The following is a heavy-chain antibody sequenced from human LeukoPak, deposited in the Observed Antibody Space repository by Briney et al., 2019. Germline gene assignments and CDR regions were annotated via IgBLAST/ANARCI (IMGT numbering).Heavy chain of an antibody. V-gene: IGHV3-7*01. CDR2: IKQDGGEK. CDR1: GFTLSTYW. J-gene: IGHJ3*01. D-gene: IGHD6-19*01. Sequence: PGGSLRLSCAASGFTLSTYWMSWVRQAPGKGLEWVSNIKQDGGEKYYVDSVKGRFTISRDNPKNSLYLQMNSLRGEDTAVYYCATSQTTSGRYGNAFDVWGPRTMVIVSS. CDR3: ATSQTTSGRYGNAFDV.